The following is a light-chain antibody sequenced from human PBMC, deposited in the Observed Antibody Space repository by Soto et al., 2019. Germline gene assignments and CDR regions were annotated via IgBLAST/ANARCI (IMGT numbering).Light chain of an antibody. V-gene: IGKV3-20*01. CDR1: QSTSNNY. CDR2: GAS. Sequence: EIAMTKSQGPKSLSPGDIATLSCRPTQSTSNNYLAWYQQKRGQAPRLLIYGASKRATGIPDRFYGSGSGTDFTLTISRLEPEDFGVYYCQQYGSSPLTFGQGTRLDIK. CDR3: QQYGSSPLT. J-gene: IGKJ5*01.